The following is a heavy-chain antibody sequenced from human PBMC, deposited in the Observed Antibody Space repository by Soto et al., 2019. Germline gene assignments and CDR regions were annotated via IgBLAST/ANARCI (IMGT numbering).Heavy chain of an antibody. D-gene: IGHD6-19*01. Sequence: EVQLVESGGGLVKPGGSLRLSCAASGFTFSSYSMNWVRQAPGKGLEWVSSISSSSSYIYYADSVKGRFTISRDNAKNSLYLQMNSLRAEDMAVYYCARVSGSSRMYYFDYWGQGTLVTVSS. CDR1: GFTFSSYS. V-gene: IGHV3-21*01. CDR2: ISSSSSYI. J-gene: IGHJ4*02. CDR3: ARVSGSSRMYYFDY.